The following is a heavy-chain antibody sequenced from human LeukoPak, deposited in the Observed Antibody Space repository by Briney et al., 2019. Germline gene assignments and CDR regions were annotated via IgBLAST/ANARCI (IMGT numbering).Heavy chain of an antibody. CDR2: IKEDGSEK. CDR3: ARRSYRGVIGLYYYYYMDV. Sequence: GGSLRLSCVASGFSFSTYWMSWVRQAPGRGLEWVANIKEDGSEKYYVDSVKGRFTMSRDNAKNSVYLQMNRLRVEDTAVYYCARRSYRGVIGLYYYYYMDVWGKGTPVTVSS. CDR1: GFSFSTYW. J-gene: IGHJ6*03. D-gene: IGHD3-16*02. V-gene: IGHV3-7*01.